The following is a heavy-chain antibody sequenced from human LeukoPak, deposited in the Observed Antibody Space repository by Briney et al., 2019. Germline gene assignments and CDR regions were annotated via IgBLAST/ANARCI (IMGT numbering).Heavy chain of an antibody. CDR1: GYTFTKNA. Sequence: ASVKVSCKASGYTFTKNAMNWVRQAPGQGLEWMGWVSTYNGDTKYAQNFQDRVTMTRDTSTTTVYMELRGLRSDDTAVYYCARLVRTSISGSYGDAFDIWGQGTMVTVSS. J-gene: IGHJ3*02. CDR3: ARLVRTSISGSYGDAFDI. CDR2: VSTYNGDT. V-gene: IGHV1-18*01. D-gene: IGHD1-26*01.